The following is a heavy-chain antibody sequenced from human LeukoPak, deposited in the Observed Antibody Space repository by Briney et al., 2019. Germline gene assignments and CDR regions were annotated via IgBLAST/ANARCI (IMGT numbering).Heavy chain of an antibody. J-gene: IGHJ6*02. Sequence: GASVKVSRKASGYTFTSYGISWVRQAPGQGLEWMGWISAYNGNTNYAQKLQGRVTMTTDTSTSTAYMELRSLRSDDTAVYYCASCGSCYSDYYYYYGMDVWGQGTTVTVSS. D-gene: IGHD2-15*01. CDR1: GYTFTSYG. CDR3: ASCGSCYSDYYYYYGMDV. CDR2: ISAYNGNT. V-gene: IGHV1-18*01.